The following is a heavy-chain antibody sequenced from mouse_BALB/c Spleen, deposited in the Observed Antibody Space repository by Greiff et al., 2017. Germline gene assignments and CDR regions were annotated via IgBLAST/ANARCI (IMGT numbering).Heavy chain of an antibody. V-gene: IGHV5-6-2*01. CDR2: INSNGGST. Sequence: EVQLVESGGGLVKLGGSLKLSCAASGFTFSSYYMSWVRQTPEKRLELVAAINSNGGSTYYPDTVKGRFTISRDNAKNTLYLQMSSLKSEDTALYYCARQENYTGNYYFDYWGQGTTLTVSS. D-gene: IGHD1-1*01. CDR3: ARQENYTGNYYFDY. CDR1: GFTFSSYY. J-gene: IGHJ2*01.